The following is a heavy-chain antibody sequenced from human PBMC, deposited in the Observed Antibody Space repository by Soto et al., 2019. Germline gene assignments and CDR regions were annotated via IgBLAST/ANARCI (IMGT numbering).Heavy chain of an antibody. J-gene: IGHJ4*02. CDR2: ISHNVSIQ. CDR1: GFTVGSNY. CDR3: VGGSLLH. Sequence: GSLRLSCAASGFTVGSNYMSWVRQAPGKGLEWVTMISHNVSIQFYADSVKGRFTISRDNSKDTLYLQMNSLTPADTAVYYCVGGSLLHWGQGTPVTVSS. V-gene: IGHV3-30*03.